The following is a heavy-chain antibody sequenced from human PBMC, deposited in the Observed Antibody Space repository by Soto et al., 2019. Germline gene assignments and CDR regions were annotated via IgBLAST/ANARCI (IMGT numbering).Heavy chain of an antibody. V-gene: IGHV5-51*01. CDR3: ARPEIPTRSDDYDYPFDL. CDR2: IYPGDSDT. D-gene: IGHD3-16*01. CDR1: GYIFSIYW. J-gene: IGHJ5*02. Sequence: GESLKISCKGSGYIFSIYWIGWVRQMPGKGLEWMGVIYPGDSDTRYNPSFQGQVTISVDKSTSTASLTWNSLESSDTAIYYCARPEIPTRSDDYDYPFDLWGQGTLVTVSS.